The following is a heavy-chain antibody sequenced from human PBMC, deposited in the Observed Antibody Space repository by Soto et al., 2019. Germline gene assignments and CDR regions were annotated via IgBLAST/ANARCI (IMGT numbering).Heavy chain of an antibody. Sequence: GGSLRLSCAASGFTFSSYWMSWVRQAPGKGLEWVANIKQDGSEKYYVDSVKGRFTISRDNAKNSLYLQMNSLRAEDTAVYYCARAWSGYYDILTGYYSYWGQGTLVTVSS. CDR2: IKQDGSEK. V-gene: IGHV3-7*01. J-gene: IGHJ4*02. CDR3: ARAWSGYYDILTGYYSY. D-gene: IGHD3-9*01. CDR1: GFTFSSYW.